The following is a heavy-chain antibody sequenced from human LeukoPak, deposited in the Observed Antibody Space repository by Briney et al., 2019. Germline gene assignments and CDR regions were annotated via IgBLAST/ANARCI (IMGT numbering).Heavy chain of an antibody. CDR3: AGDTAMVTDY. D-gene: IGHD5-18*01. V-gene: IGHV4-34*01. CDR1: GGSFSGYY. J-gene: IGHJ4*02. Sequence: SETLSLTCAVYGGSFSGYYWSWIRQPPGKGLEWIGEINHSGSTNYNSSLKSRVTISVDTSKNQFSLKLSSVTAADTAVYYCAGDTAMVTDYWGQGTLVTVSS. CDR2: INHSGST.